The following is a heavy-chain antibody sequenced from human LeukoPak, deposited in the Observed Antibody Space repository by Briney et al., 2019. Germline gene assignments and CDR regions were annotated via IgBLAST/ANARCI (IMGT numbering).Heavy chain of an antibody. CDR1: GGSISSYY. D-gene: IGHD3-10*01. CDR2: IYYSGST. CDR3: ARGLSYGSGRSYNWFDP. J-gene: IGHJ5*02. V-gene: IGHV4-59*01. Sequence: SETLSLTCTVSGGSISSYYWSWIRQPPGKGLEWIGYIYYSGSTNYNPSLKSRVTISVDTSKNQFSLKLSSVTAADTAVYYCARGLSYGSGRSYNWFDPWGQGTLVTVSS.